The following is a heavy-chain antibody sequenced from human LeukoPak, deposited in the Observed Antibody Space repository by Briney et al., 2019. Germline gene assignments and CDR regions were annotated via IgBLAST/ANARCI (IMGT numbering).Heavy chain of an antibody. D-gene: IGHD3-10*01. J-gene: IGHJ6*03. V-gene: IGHV1-2*02. CDR3: AREDSGSHYNFYYFYMDV. CDR1: GYTFTGYY. CDR2: INPNSGGT. Sequence: ASVKVSCKASGYTFTGYYMHWVRQAPGQGLEWMGWINPNSGGTNYAQKFQGRFTMTRDTSKTQFYLSLSSVTAADTAVYYCAREDSGSHYNFYYFYMDVWGKGTTVTISS.